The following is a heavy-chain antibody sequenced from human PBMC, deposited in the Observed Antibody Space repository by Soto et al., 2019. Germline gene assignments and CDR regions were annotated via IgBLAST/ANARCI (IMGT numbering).Heavy chain of an antibody. CDR1: GFTFSSYS. CDR2: ITSSSSYI. CDR3: ASWGGHVNFQD. V-gene: IGHV3-21*02. J-gene: IGHJ1*01. Sequence: EVQLVESGGGLVKPGGSLRLSCAASGFTFSSYSMNWVRQAPGKGLEWVSAITSSSSYIYYADSVKGRFTISRDNAKNSLYLQMNSLGAEDTAVYYCASWGGHVNFQDWGQGTLVTVSS. D-gene: IGHD3-10*01.